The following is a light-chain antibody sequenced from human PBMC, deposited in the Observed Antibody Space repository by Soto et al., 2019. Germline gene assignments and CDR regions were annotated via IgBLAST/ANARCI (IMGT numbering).Light chain of an antibody. Sequence: QSALTQPASVSGSPGQSIAISCTGTRSDVGAYNYVSWYQQHPGKAPKLMISEVSKRPSGVPDRFSGSKSGNTASLTVSGLQAEDEADYYCSSYAGSNKRVFGGGTKLTVL. CDR1: RSDVGAYNY. J-gene: IGLJ3*02. CDR2: EVS. CDR3: SSYAGSNKRV. V-gene: IGLV2-8*01.